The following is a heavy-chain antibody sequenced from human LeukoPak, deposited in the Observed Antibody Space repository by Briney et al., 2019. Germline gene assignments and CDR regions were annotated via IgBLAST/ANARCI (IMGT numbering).Heavy chain of an antibody. D-gene: IGHD4-17*01. CDR1: GGTFSSYA. CDR3: ARGTDYGEYYFDY. Sequence: SVKVSCKASGGTFSSYAISWVRQAPGQGLEWMGGIIPIFGTANYAQKFQGRVTITADESTSTAYMELSSLRSEDTAVYYCARGTDYGEYYFDYWGQGTLVTVFS. J-gene: IGHJ4*02. V-gene: IGHV1-69*13. CDR2: IIPIFGTA.